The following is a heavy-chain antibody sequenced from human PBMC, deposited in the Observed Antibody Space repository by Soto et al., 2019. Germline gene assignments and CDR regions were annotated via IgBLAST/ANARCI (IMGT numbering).Heavy chain of an antibody. J-gene: IGHJ6*02. CDR3: ARSKRITIFGVVPTGYGMDV. CDR1: GGTFSSYA. D-gene: IGHD3-3*01. Sequence: GASVKVSCKASGGTFSSYAISWVRQAPGQGLECMGGIIPIFGTANYAQKFQGRVTITADKSTSTAYMELSSLRSEDTAVYYCARSKRITIFGVVPTGYGMDVWGQGTTVTVSS. V-gene: IGHV1-69*06. CDR2: IIPIFGTA.